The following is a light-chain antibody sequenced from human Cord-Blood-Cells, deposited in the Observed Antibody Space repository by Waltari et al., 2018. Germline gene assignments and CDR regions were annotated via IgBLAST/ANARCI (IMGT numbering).Light chain of an antibody. J-gene: IGLJ1*01. CDR2: DVS. Sequence: QSALTQPASVSGSPGQSLTISCTGTSSDVGGTNYVPWYQQHPGKAPNLMLHDVSNRPSGVSNRFSGSKSGNTASLTISGLQAEDEADYYCSSYTSSSTYVFGTGTKVTVL. V-gene: IGLV2-14*01. CDR1: SSDVGGTNY. CDR3: SSYTSSSTYV.